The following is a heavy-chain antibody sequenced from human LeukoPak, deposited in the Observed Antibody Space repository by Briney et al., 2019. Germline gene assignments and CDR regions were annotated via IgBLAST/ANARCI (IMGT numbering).Heavy chain of an antibody. CDR2: ISGSSSSM. CDR3: AKDQGDSSGYPLYFFDY. D-gene: IGHD3-22*01. CDR1: GFXFSSYA. V-gene: IGHV3-23*01. Sequence: GGSLRLSCAASGFXFSSYAISWVRQAPGKGLEWVSAISGSSSSMYYADSVKGRFTISRDNSKNTLYLQMNSLRAEDTAVYYCAKDQGDSSGYPLYFFDYWGRGTLVPVSS. J-gene: IGHJ4*02.